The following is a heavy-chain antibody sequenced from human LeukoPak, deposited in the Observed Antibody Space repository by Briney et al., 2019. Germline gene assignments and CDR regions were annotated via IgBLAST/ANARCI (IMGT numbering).Heavy chain of an antibody. V-gene: IGHV3-48*03. CDR1: GFTFRNSE. CDR3: ARGHIDYAFDC. Sequence: PGGSLRLSCAASGFTFRNSEINWVRQAPGKGLEWVSYISSSGTAIFYADSVKGRFTVSRDNAKKSLDLQMNSLRAEDTALYYCARGHIDYAFDCWGQGTLVTVSS. J-gene: IGHJ4*02. D-gene: IGHD4-17*01. CDR2: ISSSGTAI.